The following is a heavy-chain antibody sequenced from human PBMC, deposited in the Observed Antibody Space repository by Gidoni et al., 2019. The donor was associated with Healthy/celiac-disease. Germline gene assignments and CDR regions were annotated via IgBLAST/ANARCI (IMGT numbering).Heavy chain of an antibody. Sequence: AQKFQGRVTITADESTSTAYMELSSLRSEDTAVYYCARRPAATYYYYYGMDVWGQGTTVTVSS. V-gene: IGHV1-69*01. CDR3: ARRPAATYYYYYGMDV. J-gene: IGHJ6*02. D-gene: IGHD2-2*01.